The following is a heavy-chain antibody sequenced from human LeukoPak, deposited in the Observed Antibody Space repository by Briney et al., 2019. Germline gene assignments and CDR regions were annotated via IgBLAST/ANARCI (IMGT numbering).Heavy chain of an antibody. CDR2: IYRSGST. D-gene: IGHD3-22*01. V-gene: IGHV4-38-2*02. CDR1: GYSISSGYH. J-gene: IGHJ4*02. CDR3: ASDYYDSSGYYMFPY. Sequence: SETLSLTCTVSGYSISSGYHWGWIRQPPGKGLEWIGNIYRSGSTYYNPSLRSRVTISVDRSKNQFSLKLSSVTAADTAVYYCASDYYDSSGYYMFPYWGQGTLVTVSS.